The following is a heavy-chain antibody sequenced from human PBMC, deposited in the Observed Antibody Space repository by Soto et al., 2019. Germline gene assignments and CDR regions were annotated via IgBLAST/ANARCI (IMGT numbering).Heavy chain of an antibody. V-gene: IGHV4-39*01. CDR1: GGSISGNSYY. CDR2: IYYSGST. CDR3: ARQRGYCSGGSCPCDY. Sequence: QLQLQESGPGLVKPSETLSLTCTVSGGSISGNSYYWGWIRQPPGKGLEWIGSIYYSGSTYYNPSLKSRVTISVDTSKNQFSLKLSSVTAADTAVYYCARQRGYCSGGSCPCDYWGQGTLVTVSS. J-gene: IGHJ4*02. D-gene: IGHD2-15*01.